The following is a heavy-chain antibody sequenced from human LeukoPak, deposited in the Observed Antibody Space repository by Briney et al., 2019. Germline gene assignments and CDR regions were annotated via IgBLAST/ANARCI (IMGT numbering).Heavy chain of an antibody. CDR1: GYSFTSYW. D-gene: IGHD1-26*01. CDR2: IYPGDSDT. J-gene: IGHJ4*02. V-gene: IGHV5-51*01. CDR3: ARIYSGSPRDLGY. Sequence: GESLKITCRGSGYSFTSYWIGWVRQMPGKGLEWMGIIYPGDSDTRYSPSFQGQVTISADKSISTAYLQWSSLKASDTAMYYCARIYSGSPRDLGYWGQGTLVTVSS.